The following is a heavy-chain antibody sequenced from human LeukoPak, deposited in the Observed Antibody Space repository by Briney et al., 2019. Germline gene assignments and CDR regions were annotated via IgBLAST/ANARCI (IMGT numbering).Heavy chain of an antibody. CDR3: ARAGSEAGTVLGDY. V-gene: IGHV3-66*01. CDR1: GFTVSSNY. CDR2: IYSGGST. Sequence: GGSLRLSCAASGFTVSSNYMSWVRQAPGKGLEWVSVIYSGGSTYYADAVKGRFTISRDNSKNTLYLQMNSLRAEDTAVYYCARAGSEAGTVLGDYWGQGTLVTVSS. D-gene: IGHD6-19*01. J-gene: IGHJ4*02.